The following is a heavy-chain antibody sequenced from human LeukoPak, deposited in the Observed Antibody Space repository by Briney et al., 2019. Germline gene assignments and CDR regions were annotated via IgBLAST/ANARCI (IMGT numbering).Heavy chain of an antibody. Sequence: GGSLRLSCAASGFTFSSYGMHWVRQAPGKGLEWVAVISYDGSNKYYADSVKGRFTISRDNSKNTLYLQMNSLRAEDTAVYYCAREDSGFVPYYFDYWGQGTLVTVSS. D-gene: IGHD3-22*01. V-gene: IGHV3-30*19. CDR3: AREDSGFVPYYFDY. J-gene: IGHJ4*02. CDR1: GFTFSSYG. CDR2: ISYDGSNK.